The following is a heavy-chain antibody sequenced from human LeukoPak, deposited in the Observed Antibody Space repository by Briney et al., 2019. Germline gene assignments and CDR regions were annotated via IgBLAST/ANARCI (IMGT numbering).Heavy chain of an antibody. D-gene: IGHD2-2*01. Sequence: SQTLSLTCTVSGGSISSGGYYWSWIRQHPGKGLEWIGYIYYSGSTYYNPSLKSRVTISVDTSKNQFSLKLSSVTAADTAVYYCARESWDCSSTSCYGGFDYRGQGTLVTVSS. J-gene: IGHJ4*02. CDR1: GGSISSGGYY. V-gene: IGHV4-31*03. CDR2: IYYSGST. CDR3: ARESWDCSSTSCYGGFDY.